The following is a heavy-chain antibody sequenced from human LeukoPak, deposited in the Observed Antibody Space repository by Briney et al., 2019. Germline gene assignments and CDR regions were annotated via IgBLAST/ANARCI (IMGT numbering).Heavy chain of an antibody. V-gene: IGHV3-30*19. D-gene: IGHD3-9*01. CDR3: ARESPSFEYFDY. CDR2: ISYDGSNK. J-gene: IGHJ4*02. CDR1: GFTFSSYG. Sequence: GRSLRLSCAASGFTFSSYGMHWVRQAPGKGLEWVAVISYDGSNKYYADSVKGRFTISRDNSKNTLYLQMNSLRAEDTAVYYCARESPSFEYFDYWGQGTLVTVSS.